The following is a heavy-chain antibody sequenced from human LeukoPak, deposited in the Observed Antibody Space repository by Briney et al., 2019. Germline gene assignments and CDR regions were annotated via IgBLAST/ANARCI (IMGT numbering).Heavy chain of an antibody. Sequence: ASVKVSCKASGYTFTSYDINWVRQATGQGLEWMGWMNPNSGNTGYAQKFQGRVTMTRNTSISTAYMELSSLRSEDTAVYYCARVRWYYADALDIWGQGTMVTVSS. J-gene: IGHJ3*02. V-gene: IGHV1-8*01. CDR3: ARVRWYYADALDI. CDR2: MNPNSGNT. CDR1: GYTFTSYD. D-gene: IGHD6-13*01.